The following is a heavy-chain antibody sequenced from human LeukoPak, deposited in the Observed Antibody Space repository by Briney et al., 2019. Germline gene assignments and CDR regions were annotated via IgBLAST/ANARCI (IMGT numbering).Heavy chain of an antibody. D-gene: IGHD2-2*02. CDR3: SLVVPAAIGRPGDWFDP. CDR1: GGSFSGYY. J-gene: IGHJ5*02. CDR2: INHSGST. V-gene: IGHV4-34*01. Sequence: SETLSLTCAVYGGSFSGYYWSWIRQPPGKGLEWIGEINHSGSTNYNPSLKSRVTISVDTSKNQFSLKLSSVTAADTAVYYCSLVVPAAIGRPGDWFDPWGQGTLVTVSS.